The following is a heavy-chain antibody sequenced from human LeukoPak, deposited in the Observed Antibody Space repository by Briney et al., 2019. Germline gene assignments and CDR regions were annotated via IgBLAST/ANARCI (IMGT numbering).Heavy chain of an antibody. V-gene: IGHV3-30-3*01. D-gene: IGHD6-13*01. Sequence: GRSLRLSCAASGFTFSSYAMHWVRQAPGKGLEWVAVISYDGSNKYYADSVKGRFTISRDNSKNTLYLQMNSLRAEDTAVYYCAKDSSSWYEGWFDPWGQGTLVTVSS. CDR3: AKDSSSWYEGWFDP. J-gene: IGHJ5*02. CDR1: GFTFSSYA. CDR2: ISYDGSNK.